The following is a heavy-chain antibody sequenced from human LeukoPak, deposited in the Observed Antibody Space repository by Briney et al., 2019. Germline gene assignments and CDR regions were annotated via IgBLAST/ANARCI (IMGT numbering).Heavy chain of an antibody. Sequence: SETLSLTCTVSGGSISSGDYYWSWIRQPPGKGLEWIGYIYYSGSTYYNPSLKSRVTISVDTSKNQFSLKLSSATAADTAVYYCASPGSYYSQDAFDIWGQGTMVTVSS. D-gene: IGHD3-10*01. CDR2: IYYSGST. V-gene: IGHV4-30-4*08. CDR3: ASPGSYYSQDAFDI. J-gene: IGHJ3*02. CDR1: GGSISSGDYY.